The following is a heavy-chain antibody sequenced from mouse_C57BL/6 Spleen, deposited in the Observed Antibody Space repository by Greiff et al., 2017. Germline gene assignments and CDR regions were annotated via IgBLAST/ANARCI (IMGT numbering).Heavy chain of an antibody. D-gene: IGHD2-2*01. Sequence: VKLQESGAELVRPGASVTLSCKASGYTFTDYEMHWVKQTPVHGLEWIGAIDPDTGGTAYNQKFKGKAILTADKSSSTAYMELRSLTSEDSAVYYCTRWGYGGDYWGQGTTLTVSS. CDR1: GYTFTDYE. CDR2: IDPDTGGT. V-gene: IGHV1-15*01. J-gene: IGHJ2*01. CDR3: TRWGYGGDY.